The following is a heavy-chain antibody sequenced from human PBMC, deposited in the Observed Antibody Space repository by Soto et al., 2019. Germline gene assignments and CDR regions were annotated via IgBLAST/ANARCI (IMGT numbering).Heavy chain of an antibody. CDR3: AREGYDSSGYYYFDY. V-gene: IGHV4-38-2*02. Sequence: SETLSLTCAVSGYSISSGYYWGWIRQPPGKGLEWIGSIYHSGSTYYNPSLKSRVTISVDTSKNQFSLKLSSVTAADTAVYYCAREGYDSSGYYYFDYWGQGTLVTVSS. D-gene: IGHD3-22*01. CDR2: IYHSGST. J-gene: IGHJ4*02. CDR1: GYSISSGYY.